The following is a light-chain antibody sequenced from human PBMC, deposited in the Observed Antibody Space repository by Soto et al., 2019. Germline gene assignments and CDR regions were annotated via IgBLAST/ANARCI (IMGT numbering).Light chain of an antibody. CDR3: QQRSNWPFI. CDR2: WAS. V-gene: IGKV4-1*01. Sequence: DIVMTQSPDSLAVSLGERATINCKSSQSLLYSSNNKNFLAWYQQKPGQPPKLLFYWASTRQSGVPDRFSGSGSGTDFTLTITSVQAEDVAVYYCQQRSNWPFIVGQGTRLEIK. CDR1: QSLLYSSNNKNF. J-gene: IGKJ5*01.